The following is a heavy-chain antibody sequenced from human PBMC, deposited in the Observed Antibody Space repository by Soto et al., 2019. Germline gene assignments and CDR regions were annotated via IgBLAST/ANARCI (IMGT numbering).Heavy chain of an antibody. CDR3: AKDLRITGTTRFDY. V-gene: IGHV3-23*01. CDR1: GFTFIRYA. D-gene: IGHD1-7*01. J-gene: IGHJ4*02. CDR2: ISGSGGST. Sequence: GGALRLSCAASGFTFIRYAMGSVRQAPGKGLEWVSAISGSGGSTYYADSVKGRFTISRDNSKNTLYLQMNSLRAEDTAVYYCAKDLRITGTTRFDYWGQGTLVTVSS.